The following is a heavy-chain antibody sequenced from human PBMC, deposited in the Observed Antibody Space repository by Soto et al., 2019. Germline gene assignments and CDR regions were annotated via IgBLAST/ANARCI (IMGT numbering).Heavy chain of an antibody. CDR3: ARTPYSSSWHYYFDY. J-gene: IGHJ4*02. CDR1: GYTFTSYD. D-gene: IGHD6-13*01. V-gene: IGHV1-3*01. CDR2: INAGNGYT. Sequence: ASVKVSCKASGYTFTSYDINWVRQATGQRLEWMGWINAGNGYTEYSQKFQGRVTITRDTSASTAYMELSSLKSEDTAVYYCARTPYSSSWHYYFDYWGQGTLVTVSS.